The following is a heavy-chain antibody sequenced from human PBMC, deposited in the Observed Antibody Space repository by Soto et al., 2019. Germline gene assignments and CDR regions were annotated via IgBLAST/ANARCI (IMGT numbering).Heavy chain of an antibody. J-gene: IGHJ4*02. CDR1: GGSISSSSYY. CDR3: ARLDFNWNLDY. Sequence: SETLSLTCTVSGGSISSSSYYWGWIRQPPGKGLEWIGSIYYSGSTYYNPSLKSRVTISVDTSKNQFSLKLSSVTAADTAVYYCARLDFNWNLDYWGQGTLVTVSS. V-gene: IGHV4-39*01. D-gene: IGHD1-20*01. CDR2: IYYSGST.